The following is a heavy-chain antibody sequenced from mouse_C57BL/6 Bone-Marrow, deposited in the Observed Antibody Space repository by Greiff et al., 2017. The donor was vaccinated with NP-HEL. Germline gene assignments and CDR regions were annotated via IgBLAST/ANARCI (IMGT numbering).Heavy chain of an antibody. D-gene: IGHD2-2*01. J-gene: IGHJ3*01. CDR1: GFTFSSYA. CDR2: ISDGGSYT. Sequence: EVQVVESGGGLVKPGGSLKLSCAASGFTFSSYAMSWVRQTPEKRLEWVATISDGGSYTYYPDNVKGRFTISRDNAKNNLYLQMSHLKSEDTAMYYCARDPLPRVTTTFAYWGQGTLVTVSA. V-gene: IGHV5-4*01. CDR3: ARDPLPRVTTTFAY.